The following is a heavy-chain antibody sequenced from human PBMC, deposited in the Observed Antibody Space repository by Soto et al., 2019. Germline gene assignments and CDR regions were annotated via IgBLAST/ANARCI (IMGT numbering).Heavy chain of an antibody. J-gene: IGHJ4*01. CDR1: GETIRHHY. CDR2: TFYSGST. D-gene: IGHD5-18*01. CDR3: ASCKLGYSYVSIIGY. Sequence: LCLPSTVAGETIRHHYWSWIRQHPGKGLEYIGYTFYSGSTKYNPSLKSRVAISVDTSRNQFALKLRSVTTVDKANYYCASCKLGYSYVSIIGYWGRGTLVTVSS. V-gene: IGHV4-59*11.